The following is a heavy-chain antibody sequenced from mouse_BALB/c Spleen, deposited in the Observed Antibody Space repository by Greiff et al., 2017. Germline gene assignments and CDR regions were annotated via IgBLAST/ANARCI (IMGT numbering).Heavy chain of an antibody. D-gene: IGHD2-4*01. CDR2: IYPGDGDT. Sequence: VQLQQSGAELARPGASVKLSCKASGYTFTSYWMQWVKQRPGQGLEWIGAIYPGDGDTRYTQKFKGKATLTADKSSSTAYMQLSSLASEDSAVYYCARRTYYDYDGYYFDYWGQGTTLTVSS. CDR3: ARRTYYDYDGYYFDY. CDR1: GYTFTSYW. V-gene: IGHV1-87*01. J-gene: IGHJ2*01.